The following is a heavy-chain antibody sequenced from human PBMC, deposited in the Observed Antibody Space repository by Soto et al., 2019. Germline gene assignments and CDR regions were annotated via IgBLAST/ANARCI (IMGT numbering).Heavy chain of an antibody. Sequence: QVQLQESGPGLVKPSETLSLTCTVSGGSISSYYWSWIRQPPGKGLEWIGYIYYSGSTKYNPSLKSRVTISVDTPKNQLSLKLSSVTAADTAVYYCARQSCSSTSCYSWVSWFDPWGQGTLVTVSS. CDR1: GGSISSYY. CDR2: IYYSGST. V-gene: IGHV4-59*08. J-gene: IGHJ5*02. D-gene: IGHD2-2*01. CDR3: ARQSCSSTSCYSWVSWFDP.